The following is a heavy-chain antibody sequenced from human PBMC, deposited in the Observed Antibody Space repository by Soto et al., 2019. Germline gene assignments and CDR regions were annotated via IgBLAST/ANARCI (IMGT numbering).Heavy chain of an antibody. CDR2: VNPSGGSA. CDR1: GYIFTAYS. V-gene: IGHV1-46*04. J-gene: IGHJ1*01. CDR3: GRGKNCGGGPCYSKYSPH. Sequence: QVQLVQSGAEVKKPGASVKVSCKTSGYIFTAYSMHWVRQAPGQGLEWMGVVNPSGGSAHYAQSWEGRAPLPGDTSRSKSYMKLSSWRPKDTALYYWGRGKNCGGGPCYSKYSPHGGRGPLFTDSS. D-gene: IGHD2-15*01.